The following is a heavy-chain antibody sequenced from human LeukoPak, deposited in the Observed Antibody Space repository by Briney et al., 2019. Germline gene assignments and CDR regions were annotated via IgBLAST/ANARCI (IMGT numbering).Heavy chain of an antibody. Sequence: GASVKVSCKASGYTFTGYYMHWVRQAPGQGLEWMGPINPNGGGTNEAQNFQGRVTRTREASISTAYMELRSLRSDDTAVYYCARVCRRGRVGCDEDYWGQGTLVTVSS. CDR1: GYTFTGYY. CDR2: INPNGGGT. D-gene: IGHD1-26*01. CDR3: ARVCRRGRVGCDEDY. V-gene: IGHV1-2*06. J-gene: IGHJ4*02.